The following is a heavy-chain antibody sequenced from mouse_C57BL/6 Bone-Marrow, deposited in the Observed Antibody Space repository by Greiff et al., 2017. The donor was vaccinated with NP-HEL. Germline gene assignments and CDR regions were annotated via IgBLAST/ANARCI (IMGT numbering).Heavy chain of an antibody. D-gene: IGHD1-1*01. CDR2: ISNGGGST. CDR1: GFTFSDYY. V-gene: IGHV5-12*01. CDR3: ARHPYYGSDYAMDY. Sequence: EVQLVESGGGLVQPGGSLKLSCAASGFTFSDYYMYWVRQTPEKRLELVAYISNGGGSTYYPDPVKGRFPISRDNAKNTLYLHMNRLKSEETPMYYCARHPYYGSDYAMDYWGQGKSVTVSS. J-gene: IGHJ4*01.